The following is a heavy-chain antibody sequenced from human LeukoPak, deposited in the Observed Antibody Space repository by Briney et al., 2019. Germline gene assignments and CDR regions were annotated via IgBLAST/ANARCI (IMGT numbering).Heavy chain of an antibody. CDR1: GGSISSYY. Sequence: SETLSLTCTVSGGSISSYYWSWIRQPPGKGLEWIGYIYYSGSTNYNPSLKSRVTISVDTSKNQFSLKLSSVTAADTAVYYCARDVKYDSSGYPPVYFDYWGQGTLVTVSS. CDR3: ARDVKYDSSGYPPVYFDY. J-gene: IGHJ4*02. V-gene: IGHV4-59*01. D-gene: IGHD3-22*01. CDR2: IYYSGST.